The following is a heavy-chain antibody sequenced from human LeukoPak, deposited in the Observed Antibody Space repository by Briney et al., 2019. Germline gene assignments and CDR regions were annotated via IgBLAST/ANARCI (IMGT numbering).Heavy chain of an antibody. CDR1: GYTFTSYG. CDR2: ISAYNGNT. J-gene: IGHJ3*02. CDR3: ARVQWLTENDAFDI. D-gene: IGHD6-19*01. Sequence: ASVKVSCKASGYTFTSYGISWVRQAPGPGLEWMGWISAYNGNTNYAQKLQGRVTMTTDTSTSTAYMELRSLRSDDTAVYYCARVQWLTENDAFDIWGQGTMVTASS. V-gene: IGHV1-18*01.